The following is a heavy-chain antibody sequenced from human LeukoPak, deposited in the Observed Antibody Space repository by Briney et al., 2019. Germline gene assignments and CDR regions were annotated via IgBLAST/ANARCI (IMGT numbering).Heavy chain of an antibody. CDR2: INTDGSKT. D-gene: IGHD3-22*01. CDR3: AREPTSSYYDSSGWPDY. Sequence: GGSLSLSCAASGFTFSSYWMHWVRQAPGTGPLWVSRINTDGSKTIYADSVKGRFTISRDNAKSTLYLQMNSLRAEDTAVYYCAREPTSSYYDSSGWPDYWGQGTLVTVSS. CDR1: GFTFSSYW. J-gene: IGHJ4*02. V-gene: IGHV3-74*01.